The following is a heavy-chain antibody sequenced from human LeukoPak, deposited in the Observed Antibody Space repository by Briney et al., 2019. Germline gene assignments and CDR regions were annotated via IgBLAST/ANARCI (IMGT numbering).Heavy chain of an antibody. D-gene: IGHD1-26*01. CDR1: GFTFISYT. Sequence: GGGLRLSCAASGFTFISYTMHGVRQAPGEGGEYGSAISSKGGRRYYANSVNGRFTISKDNSKHPLYLQMGGLRAEDMAVYYCARFVGGSLYFDYWGQGTLVTVSS. J-gene: IGHJ4*02. V-gene: IGHV3-64*01. CDR3: ARFVGGSLYFDY. CDR2: ISSKGGRR.